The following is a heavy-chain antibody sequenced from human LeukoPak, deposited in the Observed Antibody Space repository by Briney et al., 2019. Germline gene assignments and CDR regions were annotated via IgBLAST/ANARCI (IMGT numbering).Heavy chain of an antibody. D-gene: IGHD6-19*01. CDR1: GGSISSSSYY. J-gene: IGHJ3*02. V-gene: IGHV4-39*07. CDR3: ARDIGSGWSIDI. Sequence: PSETLSLTCTVSGGSISSSSYYWGWIRQPPGKGLEWIGSIYYSGSTYYNPSLKSRVTISVDTSKNQFSLKLSSVTAADTAVYYCARDIGSGWSIDIWGQGTMVTVSS. CDR2: IYYSGST.